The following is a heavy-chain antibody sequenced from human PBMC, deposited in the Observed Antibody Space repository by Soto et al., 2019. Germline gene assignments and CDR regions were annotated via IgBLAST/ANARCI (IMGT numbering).Heavy chain of an antibody. CDR1: GFTFSSYA. CDR3: AIGPEGYAFDI. Sequence: EVQLVESGGGLVQPGGSLRLSCAASGFTFSSYAMHWVRQAPGKGLEYVSTISRNGGSTYYANSVKGRFTISRDNSKNTLFLQMGSLRAEDMAVYYCAIGPEGYAFDIWGQGTMVTVSS. J-gene: IGHJ3*02. CDR2: ISRNGGST. V-gene: IGHV3-64*01.